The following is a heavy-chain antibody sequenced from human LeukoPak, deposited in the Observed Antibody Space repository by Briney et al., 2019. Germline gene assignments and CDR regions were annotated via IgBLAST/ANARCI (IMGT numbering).Heavy chain of an antibody. J-gene: IGHJ4*02. V-gene: IGHV1-18*01. CDR3: ARVVARYNHGFDY. CDR2: ISAYSGNA. Sequence: GASVKVSCKASGYSFTHYGISWVRQAPGPGLEWMGWISAYSGNANYAHKFLGRLTMTADTSTSTAYMELRSLTSADTAVYYCARVVARYNHGFDYCGQGSLVTVSS. CDR1: GYSFTHYG. D-gene: IGHD5-24*01.